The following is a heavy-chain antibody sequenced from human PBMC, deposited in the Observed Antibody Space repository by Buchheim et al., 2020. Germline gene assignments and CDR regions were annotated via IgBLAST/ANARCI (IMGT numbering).Heavy chain of an antibody. Sequence: QVQLQESGPGLVKPSQTLSLTCTVSGGSINSGGYFWSWIRQYPGKGLEWIGYIYYSGSTYHNPSLKSRVTISIDTSKNQFSLKMSSVTAADTAVYYCARGTKYCSRTSCSPYYFDYWGQGTL. CDR2: IYYSGST. V-gene: IGHV4-31*03. CDR1: GGSINSGGYF. CDR3: ARGTKYCSRTSCSPYYFDY. D-gene: IGHD2-2*01. J-gene: IGHJ4*02.